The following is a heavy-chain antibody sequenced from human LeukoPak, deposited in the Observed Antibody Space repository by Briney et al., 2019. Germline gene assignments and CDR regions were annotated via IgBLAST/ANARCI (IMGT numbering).Heavy chain of an antibody. CDR1: GYTFTDYY. D-gene: IGHD3-16*01. Sequence: ASVKVSFKSSGYTFTDYYMHWVRQAPGQGLAWMGWINPNSGGTNYAQKFQGRVTMTRDTSISTAYMELSRLRSDDTAVYYCARAPRLRRTAYYYYYGMDVWGQGTTVTVSS. J-gene: IGHJ6*02. CDR3: ARAPRLRRTAYYYYYGMDV. CDR2: INPNSGGT. V-gene: IGHV1-2*02.